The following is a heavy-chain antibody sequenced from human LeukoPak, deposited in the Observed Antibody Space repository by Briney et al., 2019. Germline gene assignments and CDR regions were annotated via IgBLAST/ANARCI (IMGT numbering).Heavy chain of an antibody. CDR2: ICWNSVNI. CDR1: GVTFVGYS. CDR3: AKVHCSGGSCYYFDH. D-gene: IGHD2-15*01. Sequence: GRSLRLSCAASGVTFVGYSMHRGPQNPRGGLGGGFGICWNSVNIGYVDSVKGRFTISRDNAKNSLYLQMNSLRAEDTALYYCAKVHCSGGSCYYFDHWGQGTLVTVSS. J-gene: IGHJ4*02. V-gene: IGHV3-9*01.